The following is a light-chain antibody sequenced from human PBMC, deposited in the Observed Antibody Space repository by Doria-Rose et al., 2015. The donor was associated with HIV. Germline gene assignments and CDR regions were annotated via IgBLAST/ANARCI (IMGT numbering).Light chain of an antibody. J-gene: IGKJ1*01. CDR2: DGS. Sequence: DIVLTQSPGTLFLSPGERATLSCRASQSFSSTYLAWYQQKPGQAPSLLIYDGSTRATGIPDRFSASGSGTDFTLTINRLEPEDFALYYCHQYGTSWTFGQGTKVEI. CDR1: QSFSSTY. V-gene: IGKV3-20*01. CDR3: HQYGTSWT.